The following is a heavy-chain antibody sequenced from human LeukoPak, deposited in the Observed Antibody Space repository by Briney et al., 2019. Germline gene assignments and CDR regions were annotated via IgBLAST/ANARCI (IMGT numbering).Heavy chain of an antibody. CDR2: IRYDGGNK. CDR1: GFTFSSYG. D-gene: IGHD6-19*01. J-gene: IGHJ5*02. CDR3: AKGTKAVVATGNWFAP. V-gene: IGHV3-30*02. Sequence: GGSLRLSCAASGFTFSSYGMHWVRQAPGKGLEWVAFIRYDGGNKYYADSVRGRFTISRDNSKNTLYLQMNSLRAEDTAVYYCAKGTKAVVATGNWFAPWGQGTLVTVSS.